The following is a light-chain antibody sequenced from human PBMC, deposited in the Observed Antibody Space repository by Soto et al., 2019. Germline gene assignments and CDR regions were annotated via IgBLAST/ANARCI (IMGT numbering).Light chain of an antibody. CDR1: KLGHKY. Sequence: SYELTQPPSVSVSPGQTASITCSGDKLGHKYACWYQQKPGQSPVLLIYQDSKRPSGIPERFSGSNSGNTATLTISGTQAMDEADYYCQASDSSTAVFGGGTKLTVL. V-gene: IGLV3-1*01. CDR2: QDS. CDR3: QASDSSTAV. J-gene: IGLJ2*01.